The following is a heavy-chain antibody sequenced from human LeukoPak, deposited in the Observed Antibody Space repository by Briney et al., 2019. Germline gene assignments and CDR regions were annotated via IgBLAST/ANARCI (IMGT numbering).Heavy chain of an antibody. Sequence: GGSLRLSCAASGFTFSSYWMTWVRQAPGKGLEWVAHINKDGSEKYYVDSVKGRFTISRDNAKNSLYLQMNSLRVEDTAVYYCARDKVTYWGRGTLVTVSS. J-gene: IGHJ4*02. V-gene: IGHV3-7*01. CDR3: ARDKVTY. CDR2: INKDGSEK. CDR1: GFTFSSYW.